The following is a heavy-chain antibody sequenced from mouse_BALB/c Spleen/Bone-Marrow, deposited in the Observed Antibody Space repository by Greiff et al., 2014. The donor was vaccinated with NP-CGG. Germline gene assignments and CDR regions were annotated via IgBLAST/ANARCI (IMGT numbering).Heavy chain of an antibody. V-gene: IGHV14-3*02. D-gene: IGHD1-1*01. CDR2: IDPANGNT. CDR3: GSYYYGGYFDY. Sequence: EVQLQQSGAELVKPGASVKLSCTASGFNIKDTYMHWVKQRPEQGLEWIGRIDPANGNTKYDPKFQGKATITANSSSNTAYLQISNLTSEDAAVYYCGSYYYGGYFDYWGQGTTLTVSS. J-gene: IGHJ2*01. CDR1: GFNIKDTY.